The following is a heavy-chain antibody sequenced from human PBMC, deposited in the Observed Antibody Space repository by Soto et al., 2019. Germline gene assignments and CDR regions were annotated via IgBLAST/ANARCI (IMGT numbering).Heavy chain of an antibody. Sequence: VGSLRLSCAVSGLTFSNYWMSWVRQAPGKGLEWVASIKEDGSEKYYADSVKGRFTISRDNSKNTLYLQMNSLRAEDTAVYYCARDGLSGTIFGVVIESMDVWGKGTTVTVSS. CDR1: GLTFSNYW. CDR2: IKEDGSEK. V-gene: IGHV3-7*01. CDR3: ARDGLSGTIFGVVIESMDV. D-gene: IGHD3-3*01. J-gene: IGHJ6*03.